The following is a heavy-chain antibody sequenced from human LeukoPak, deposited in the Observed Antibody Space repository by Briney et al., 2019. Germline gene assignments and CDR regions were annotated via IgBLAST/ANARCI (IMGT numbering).Heavy chain of an antibody. V-gene: IGHV1-2*02. CDR2: INPNSGVT. Sequence: ASVKVSCKASGYTFTDYYMHWVRQAPGQGLEWMGWINPNSGVTQYLQKFQGRVAMTRDTSISTAYMDLSRLTSDDTAVYYCARGRSVREASPPSADWGQGTLVTVSS. CDR1: GYTFTDYY. CDR3: ARGRSVREASPPSAD. J-gene: IGHJ4*02. D-gene: IGHD3-10*01.